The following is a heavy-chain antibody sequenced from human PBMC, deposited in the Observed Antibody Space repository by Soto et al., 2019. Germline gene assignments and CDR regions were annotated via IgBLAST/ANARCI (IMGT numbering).Heavy chain of an antibody. V-gene: IGHV1-3*01. CDR1: GCTLTGYA. CDR2: INAGNGNT. CDR3: AREWQSFDY. J-gene: IGHJ4*01. Sequence: XSVKVACAASGCTLTGYAVHWVRQAPGQRLEWMGWINAGNGNTKYSQKFQCRVTITRDTSASTAYMELSSLRSEDTALYYLAREWQSFDYWGHGTLVTGSS. D-gene: IGHD5-12*01.